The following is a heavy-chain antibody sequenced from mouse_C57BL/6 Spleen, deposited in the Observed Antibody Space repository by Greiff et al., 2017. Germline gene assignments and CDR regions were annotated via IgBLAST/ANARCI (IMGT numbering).Heavy chain of an antibody. CDR1: GFTFSDYG. CDR3: ARSSYYYGSSPYYFDY. CDR2: ISSGSSTI. Sequence: EVKVVESGGGLVKPGGSLKLSCAASGFTFSDYGMHWVRQAPEKGLEWVAYISSGSSTIYYADTVKGRFTISRDNAKNTLFLQMTSLRSEDTAMYYCARSSYYYGSSPYYFDYWGQGTTLTVSS. J-gene: IGHJ2*01. V-gene: IGHV5-17*01. D-gene: IGHD1-1*01.